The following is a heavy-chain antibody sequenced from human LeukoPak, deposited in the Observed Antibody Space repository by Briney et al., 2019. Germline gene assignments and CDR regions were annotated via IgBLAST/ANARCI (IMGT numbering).Heavy chain of an antibody. CDR3: ARDRGYDSALDY. Sequence: GASVKVSCKASGYTFTGYYMHWVRQAPGQGLEWMGWINPNSGGTNYAQKFQGRVTITRDTSISTAYMELSRLRSDDTAVYYCARDRGYDSALDYWGQGTLVTVSS. CDR2: INPNSGGT. V-gene: IGHV1-2*02. J-gene: IGHJ4*02. CDR1: GYTFTGYY. D-gene: IGHD5-12*01.